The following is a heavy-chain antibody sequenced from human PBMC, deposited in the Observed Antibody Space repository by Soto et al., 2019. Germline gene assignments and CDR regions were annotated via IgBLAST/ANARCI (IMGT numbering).Heavy chain of an antibody. CDR1: GGSISSCGYY. CDR3: ARDYCSGGSCYKDY. Sequence: PSETLSLTFTVSGGSISSCGYYWSWIRQHPGKGLEWIGYIYYSGSTYYNPSLKSRVTISVDTSKNQFSLKLSSVTAADTALYYCARDYCSGGSCYKDYWGQGTLVTVSS. J-gene: IGHJ4*02. CDR2: IYYSGST. D-gene: IGHD2-15*01. V-gene: IGHV4-31*03.